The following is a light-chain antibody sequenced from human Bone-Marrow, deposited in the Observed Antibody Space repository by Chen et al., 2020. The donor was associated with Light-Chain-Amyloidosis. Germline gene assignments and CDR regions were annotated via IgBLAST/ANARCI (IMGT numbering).Light chain of an antibody. CDR3: QSADSSGTYEVI. CDR1: DLPTKY. CDR2: RDT. V-gene: IGLV3-25*03. J-gene: IGLJ2*01. Sequence: SYKLPPPPSVSVSPGQSTSIPCSGDDLPTKYAYWYQQKPGQAPVLVIHRDTERPSGISERFSGSSSWTTATLNISGVQAEDEADYHCQSADSSGTYEVIFGGGTKLTVL.